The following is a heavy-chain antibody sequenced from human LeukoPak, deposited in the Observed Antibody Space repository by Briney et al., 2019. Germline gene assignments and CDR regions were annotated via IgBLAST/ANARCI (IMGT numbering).Heavy chain of an antibody. Sequence: PGGSLRLSCATSGFIFSNYAVNWVRQAPGKGLEWVSIISGSGGTTYYADSVKGRFTISRDNSKNTLYLQMNSLRAEDTAVYYCARGLRTYCSGGSCYLDYWGQGTLVTVSS. V-gene: IGHV3-23*01. CDR2: ISGSGGTT. J-gene: IGHJ4*02. CDR3: ARGLRTYCSGGSCYLDY. CDR1: GFIFSNYA. D-gene: IGHD2-15*01.